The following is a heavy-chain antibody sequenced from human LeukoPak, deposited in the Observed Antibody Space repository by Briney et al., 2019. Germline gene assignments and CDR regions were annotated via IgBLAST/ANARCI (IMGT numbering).Heavy chain of an antibody. Sequence: PPGGSLRLSCAASGFSFSSTAMNWVRQAPGKGLEWVSASGTDGDTYYADSVQGRFTISRDNSRNTLYLQMTSLRADDTAVYYCAKKTPGTYPFDYWGQGTLVTVSS. V-gene: IGHV3-23*01. CDR2: SGTDGDT. D-gene: IGHD6-13*01. J-gene: IGHJ4*02. CDR3: AKKTPGTYPFDY. CDR1: GFSFSSTA.